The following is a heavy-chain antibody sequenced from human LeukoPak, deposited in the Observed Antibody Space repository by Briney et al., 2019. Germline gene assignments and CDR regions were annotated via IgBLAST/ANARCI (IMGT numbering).Heavy chain of an antibody. CDR1: GGSFSGYY. Sequence: PSETLSLTCAVYGGSFSGYYWSWIRQPPGKGLEWIGEINHSGSTNYSPSLKSRVTISVDTSKNQFSLKLSSVTAADTAVYYCARGLSYYYDSSGYYVYYYYGMDVWGQGTTVTVSS. J-gene: IGHJ6*02. D-gene: IGHD3-22*01. V-gene: IGHV4-34*01. CDR2: INHSGST. CDR3: ARGLSYYYDSSGYYVYYYYGMDV.